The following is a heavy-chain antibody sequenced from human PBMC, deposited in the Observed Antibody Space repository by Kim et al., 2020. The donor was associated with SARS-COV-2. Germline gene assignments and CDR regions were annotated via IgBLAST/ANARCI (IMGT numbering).Heavy chain of an antibody. D-gene: IGHD6-13*01. V-gene: IGHV3-30*02. Sequence: ADSVKGRFTISRDNSKNTLYLQMNSLRAEDTAVYYCAKLAAAGTPYYFDYWGQGTLVTVSS. J-gene: IGHJ4*02. CDR3: AKLAAAGTPYYFDY.